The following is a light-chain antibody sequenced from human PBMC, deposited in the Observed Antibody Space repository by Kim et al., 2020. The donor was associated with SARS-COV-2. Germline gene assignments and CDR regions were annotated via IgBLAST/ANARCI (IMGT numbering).Light chain of an antibody. CDR3: QQYGSSPPLT. CDR1: QSVSSNY. CDR2: GAS. V-gene: IGKV3-20*01. J-gene: IGKJ4*01. Sequence: PGERATLTCRASQSVSSNYLAWYQQQPGQAPRLLIYGASSRATGIPDRFSGSGSGTDFTLTISRLEPEDFAMYYCQQYGSSPPLTFGGGTKVDIK.